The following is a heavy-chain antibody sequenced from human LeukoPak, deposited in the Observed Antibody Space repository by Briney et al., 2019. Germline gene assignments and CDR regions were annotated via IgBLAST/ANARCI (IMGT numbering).Heavy chain of an antibody. CDR1: GFTFDEYG. CDR3: ARAVVINFYYYYMDV. CDR2: INWNGDSI. J-gene: IGHJ6*03. Sequence: GGSLRLSCAASGFTFDEYGMSWVRQAPGKGLEWVSSINWNGDSIAYVDSVKGRFTISRDNAKNSLYLQMNSLRAEDTAFYYCARAVVINFYYYYMDVWGKGTTVTVSS. V-gene: IGHV3-20*04. D-gene: IGHD2-21*01.